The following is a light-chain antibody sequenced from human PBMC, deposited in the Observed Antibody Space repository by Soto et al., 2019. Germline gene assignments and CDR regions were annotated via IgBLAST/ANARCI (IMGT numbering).Light chain of an antibody. CDR1: QTIGRY. CDR2: AAS. Sequence: DLPMTQSPSSLSASVGDRVTITCRASQTIGRYLNWYQQKEGKAPTVLIYAASILQSGVPPRFSGSASGTEFTLTISSLQPEDFATYYCQQSYSTPLTFGGGTQVEI. J-gene: IGKJ4*01. V-gene: IGKV1-39*01. CDR3: QQSYSTPLT.